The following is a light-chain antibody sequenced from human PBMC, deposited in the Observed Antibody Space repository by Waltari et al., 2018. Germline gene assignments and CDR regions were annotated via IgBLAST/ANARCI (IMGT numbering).Light chain of an antibody. J-gene: IGLJ1*01. CDR1: SSDVGAYNS. CDR2: EVT. CDR3: TSYAGSKNV. Sequence: QSALTQPPSASGSPGQSVTISCTGTSSDVGAYNSVSWYQQHPGKGPKLLIYEVTKRPPGVPDRFSGSKSGNTASLTVSGLQAEDEADYYCTSYAGSKNVFGTGTKVTVL. V-gene: IGLV2-8*01.